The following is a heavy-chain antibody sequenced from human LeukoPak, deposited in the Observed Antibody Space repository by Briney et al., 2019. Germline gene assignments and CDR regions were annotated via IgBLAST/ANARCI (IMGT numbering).Heavy chain of an antibody. CDR2: IGWDGGST. D-gene: IGHD3-22*01. CDR3: AKDGDPYYTSNGYYVDS. CDR1: GFTFDDYA. V-gene: IGHV3-43D*03. J-gene: IGHJ4*02. Sequence: GGPLRLSCVASGFTFDDYAMRWVRQAPGKGLEWVSLIGWDGGSTYYTDSVKGRFTISRENSKYSLYLQMNRLRDEDTAVYYCAKDGDPYYTSNGYYVDSWGQGTLVTVSS.